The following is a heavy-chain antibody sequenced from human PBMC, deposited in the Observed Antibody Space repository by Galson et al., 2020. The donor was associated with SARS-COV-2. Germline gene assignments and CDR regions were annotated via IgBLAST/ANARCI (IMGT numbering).Heavy chain of an antibody. D-gene: IGHD4-17*01. V-gene: IGHV2-70*01. CDR1: GFSLRVSAMS. Sequence: SGPTLVKPTQTLTLTCTFSGFSLRVSAMSVSWIRQPPGKALEWLALIDWNDDKYYSTSLKTRLTISKDTSKNQVVLTMTNMDPVDTATYYCARIRAVTTTGYSYYYYNMDVWGQGTTVTVSS. J-gene: IGHJ6*02. CDR2: IDWNDDK. CDR3: ARIRAVTTTGYSYYYYNMDV.